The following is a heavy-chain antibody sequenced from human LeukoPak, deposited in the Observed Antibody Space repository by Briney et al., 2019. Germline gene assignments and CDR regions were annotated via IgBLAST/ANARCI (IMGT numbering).Heavy chain of an antibody. Sequence: SETLSLTCTVSGVSISSSSYYWGWIRQPPGKGLEWIGSIYYSGSTYYNPSLKSRVTISVDTSKNQFSLKLSSVTAADTAVYYCARDRGSGWYDYWGQGTLVTVSS. V-gene: IGHV4-39*07. CDR3: ARDRGSGWYDY. J-gene: IGHJ4*02. CDR2: IYYSGST. CDR1: GVSISSSSYY. D-gene: IGHD6-19*01.